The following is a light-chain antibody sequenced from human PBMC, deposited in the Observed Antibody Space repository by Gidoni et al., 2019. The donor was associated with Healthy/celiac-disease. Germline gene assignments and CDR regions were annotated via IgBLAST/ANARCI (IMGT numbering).Light chain of an antibody. CDR2: WAS. CDR3: QKYYSTPYT. CDR1: QSVLYSSNNKNY. J-gene: IGKJ2*01. Sequence: DIVMTQSPDSLAVSLGERATINCKSSQSVLYSSNNKNYLAWYQQKPGQRPKLLVSWASTRESGVPDRFSGSGSGTDFTLTISSLQAEDVEVYYCQKYYSTPYTFGQXTKLEIK. V-gene: IGKV4-1*01.